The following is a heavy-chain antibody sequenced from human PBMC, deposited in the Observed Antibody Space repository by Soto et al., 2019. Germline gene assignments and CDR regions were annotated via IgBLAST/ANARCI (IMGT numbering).Heavy chain of an antibody. Sequence: QLQLQESGPGLVKPSETLSLTCIVSGGSISTTSHNWVWIRQSPGTGLEWIGTIEYSGNINYNPSLKSRVTVFVDTSKNQFSPKLSSVTAADTAVYYCAAQGGDYADNWGQGTLVTVSS. J-gene: IGHJ4*02. CDR2: IEYSGNI. V-gene: IGHV4-39*01. D-gene: IGHD4-17*01. CDR3: AAQGGDYADN. CDR1: GGSISTTSHN.